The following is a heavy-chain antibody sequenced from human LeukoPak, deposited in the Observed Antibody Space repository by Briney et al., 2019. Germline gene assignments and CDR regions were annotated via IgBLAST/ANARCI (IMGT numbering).Heavy chain of an antibody. V-gene: IGHV3-74*01. D-gene: IGHD2-8*01. CDR1: GFPFSSYW. CDR3: ARGGFQLMPGANYYFDY. Sequence: GGSLRLSCASSGFPFSSYWMHWVRQTPGKGLVWVSRINTDGSTTNYADSVKGRFTISRDDAKNTLSLQMDSLRAEDTAVYYCARGGFQLMPGANYYFDYWGQGALVTVSS. J-gene: IGHJ4*02. CDR2: INTDGSTT.